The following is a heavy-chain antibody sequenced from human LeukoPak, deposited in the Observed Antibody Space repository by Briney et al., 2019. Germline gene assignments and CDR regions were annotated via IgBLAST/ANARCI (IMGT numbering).Heavy chain of an antibody. CDR2: IYTSGST. V-gene: IGHV4-61*02. CDR3: ARSYYYGSGSYYNVAPPRYYYYYMDV. D-gene: IGHD3-10*01. CDR1: GGSISSGSYY. Sequence: PSQTLSLTCTVSGGSISSGSYYWSWIRQPAGKGLEWIGRIYTSGSTNYNPSLKSRVTISVDTSKNQFSLELSSVIAADTAVYYCARSYYYGSGSYYNVAPPRYYYYYMDVWGKGTTVTVSS. J-gene: IGHJ6*03.